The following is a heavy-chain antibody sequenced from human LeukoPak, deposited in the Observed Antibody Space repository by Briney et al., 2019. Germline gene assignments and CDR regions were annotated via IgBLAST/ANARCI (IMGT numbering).Heavy chain of an antibody. CDR3: AKDTGRAGDDFWNEGAFDI. V-gene: IGHV3-9*01. Sequence: GGSLRLSCAASGFTFDDYAMHWVRQAPGKGLEWVSGISWNSGSIGYADSVKGRFTISRDNAKNSLYLQMNSLRAEDTALYYCAKDTGRAGDDFWNEGAFDIWGQGTMVTVSS. CDR2: ISWNSGSI. D-gene: IGHD3-3*01. J-gene: IGHJ3*02. CDR1: GFTFDDYA.